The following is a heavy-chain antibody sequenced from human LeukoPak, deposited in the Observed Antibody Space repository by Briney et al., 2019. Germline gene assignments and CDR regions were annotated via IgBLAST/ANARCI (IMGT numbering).Heavy chain of an antibody. CDR2: INHSGST. J-gene: IGHJ4*02. V-gene: IGHV4-34*01. CDR1: GGSFSGYY. Sequence: PSETLSLTCVVYGGSFSGYYWSWIRQPPGKGVEWIGEINHSGSTNYNPSLKSRVTISVDTSKNQFSLKLSSVTAADTAVHYCARGEKIGGATKYWGQGTLVTVSS. CDR3: ARGEKIGGATKY. D-gene: IGHD1-26*01.